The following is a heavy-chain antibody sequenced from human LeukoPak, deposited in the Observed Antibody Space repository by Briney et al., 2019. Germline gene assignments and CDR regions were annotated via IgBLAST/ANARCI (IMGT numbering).Heavy chain of an antibody. V-gene: IGHV4-39*07. Sequence: PSETLSLTCTVSGGSISSSSYYWGWIRQPLGKGLEWIGSIYYSGSTYYNPSLKSRVTISVDTSKNQFSLKLSSVTAADTAVYYCARSEQLVLGNYFDYWGQGTLVTVSS. D-gene: IGHD6-13*01. CDR3: ARSEQLVLGNYFDY. CDR2: IYYSGST. J-gene: IGHJ4*02. CDR1: GGSISSSSYY.